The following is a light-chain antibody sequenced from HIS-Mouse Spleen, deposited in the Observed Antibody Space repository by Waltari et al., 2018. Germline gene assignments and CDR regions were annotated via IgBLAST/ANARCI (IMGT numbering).Light chain of an antibody. Sequence: SYELTQPPSVSVSPGQTARSTCSGGALPKQYAYWYQQKPGQAPVLVIYKDSERPSGIPERFSGSSSGTTVTLTISGVQAEDEADYYCQSADSSGTYSVVFGGGTKLTVL. J-gene: IGLJ2*01. CDR2: KDS. CDR3: QSADSSGTYSVV. V-gene: IGLV3-25*03. CDR1: ALPKQY.